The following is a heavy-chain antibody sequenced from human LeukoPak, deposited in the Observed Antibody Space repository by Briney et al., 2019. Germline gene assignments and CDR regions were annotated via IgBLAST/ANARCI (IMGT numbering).Heavy chain of an antibody. D-gene: IGHD3-3*01. J-gene: IGHJ6*02. CDR1: GGSFSGYY. CDR3: ARGSAPTTIFGVVTYYYYYGMDV. V-gene: IGHV4-34*01. Sequence: SETLSLTCAVYGGSFSGYYWSWIRQPPGKGLEWIGEINHSGSTNYNPSLKSRVTISVDTSKSQFSLKLSSVTAADTAVYYCARGSAPTTIFGVVTYYYYYGMDVWGQGTTVTVSS. CDR2: INHSGST.